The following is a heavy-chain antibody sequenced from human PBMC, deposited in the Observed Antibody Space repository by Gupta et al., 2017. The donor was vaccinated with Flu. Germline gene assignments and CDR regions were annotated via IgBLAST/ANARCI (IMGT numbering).Heavy chain of an antibody. CDR2: IGTAGDT. V-gene: IGHV3-13*01. CDR3: VTTRGGSSWYHFHY. CDR1: GIPLSRSD. D-gene: IGHD6-13*01. Sequence: EVQLVESGGGLVQPGGSLRLSCTASGIPLSRSDMHCARQTTGKSLGWVSAIGTAGDTYYPGSVKGRFTISRDNAKNSLYLQMNSLRAGDTAMYYCVTTRGGSSWYHFHYWGQGTLVTVSS. J-gene: IGHJ4*02.